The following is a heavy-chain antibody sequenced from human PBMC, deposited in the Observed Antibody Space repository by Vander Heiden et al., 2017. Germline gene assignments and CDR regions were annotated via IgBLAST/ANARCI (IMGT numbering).Heavy chain of an antibody. CDR1: GASITSHY. V-gene: IGHV4-4*07. Sequence: QVQLQESGPGLVKPSETLSPTFNVSGASITSHYWSWIRQPAGKGLEWIGRIYTNGNNNYNPSHKSRVTMSVDTSKNQFSLKLTSVTAADTAVYYCARGREYNSGRGFDYWGQGTLVTVSS. D-gene: IGHD6-19*01. J-gene: IGHJ4*02. CDR3: ARGREYNSGRGFDY. CDR2: IYTNGNN.